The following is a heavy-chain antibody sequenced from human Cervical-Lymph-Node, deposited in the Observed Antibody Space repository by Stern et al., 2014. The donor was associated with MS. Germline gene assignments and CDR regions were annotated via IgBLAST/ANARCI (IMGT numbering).Heavy chain of an antibody. Sequence: QMQLVQSGAEVKEPGSSVKVSCKASGGTFTNNAISWVRQAPGQGLEWMGGIIPIFGTANYAQKFQGRVTITADEYTSTAYMELSSLRSEDTAVYYCAIIHDYGGNSADYWGQGTLVTVSS. V-gene: IGHV1-69*01. CDR1: GGTFTNNA. J-gene: IGHJ4*02. CDR3: AIIHDYGGNSADY. D-gene: IGHD4-23*01. CDR2: IIPIFGTA.